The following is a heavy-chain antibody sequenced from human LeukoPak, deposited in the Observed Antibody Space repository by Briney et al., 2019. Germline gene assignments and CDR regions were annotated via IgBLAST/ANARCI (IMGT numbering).Heavy chain of an antibody. CDR2: ISWNSGSI. J-gene: IGHJ4*02. CDR3: SKGTYYYDSRFDY. CDR1: GFTFDDYA. V-gene: IGHV3-9*03. Sequence: PGGPLRLSCAASGFTFDDYAMHWVRQAPGKGLEWVSGISWNSGSIGYADSVKGRFTISRDNAKNSLYLQMNSLRAEDMALYYCSKGTYYYDSRFDYWGQGTLVTVSS. D-gene: IGHD3-22*01.